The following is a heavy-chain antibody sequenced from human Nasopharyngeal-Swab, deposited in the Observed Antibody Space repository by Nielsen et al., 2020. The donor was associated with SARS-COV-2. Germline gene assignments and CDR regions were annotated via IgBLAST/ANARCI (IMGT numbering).Heavy chain of an antibody. V-gene: IGHV3-21*01. J-gene: IGHJ6*02. D-gene: IGHD3-10*01. CDR2: ISSSSSYI. Sequence: GGSLRLSWVASGFAFSSYNMTWVRQVPGKGLEWVSCISSSSSYIYYEDSVKGRFTISRDNAENSLYLQMNSLRAENTAVYYCAAYYASGSYSSGSSNYYYYGKDVWGQGTTVTVS. CDR1: GFAFSSYN. CDR3: AAYYASGSYSSGSSNYYYYGKDV.